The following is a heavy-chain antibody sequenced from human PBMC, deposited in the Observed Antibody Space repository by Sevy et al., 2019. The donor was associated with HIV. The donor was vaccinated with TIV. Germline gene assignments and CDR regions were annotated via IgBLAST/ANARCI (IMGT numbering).Heavy chain of an antibody. Sequence: GGSLRLSCAASGFTFSNAWMNWVRQAPGKGLEWVGRIKSNIDSGTTDHAASVKGRFTISRDDSKNTLYLQMNSLKIEVAAIYYCATVWNKGPGRGRVYGGQGTLVTVSS. CDR3: ATVWNKGPGRGRVY. D-gene: IGHD1-1*01. CDR2: IKSNIDSGTT. CDR1: GFTFSNAW. V-gene: IGHV3-15*07. J-gene: IGHJ4*02.